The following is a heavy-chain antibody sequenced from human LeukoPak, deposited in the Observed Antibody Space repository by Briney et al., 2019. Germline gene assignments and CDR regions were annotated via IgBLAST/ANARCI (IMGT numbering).Heavy chain of an antibody. D-gene: IGHD3-22*01. V-gene: IGHV3-23*01. CDR3: AKDLIPITMIVVVITGDAFDI. CDR1: GFTFSSYA. J-gene: IGHJ3*02. CDR2: ISCSDGTT. Sequence: PGGSLRLSCAASGFTFSSYATSWVRQAPGKGLEWVSAISCSDGTTYYAYPVKGRFTISRDNSKNTLYLQMNSLRAEDTAVYDCAKDLIPITMIVVVITGDAFDIWGQGTMVTVSS.